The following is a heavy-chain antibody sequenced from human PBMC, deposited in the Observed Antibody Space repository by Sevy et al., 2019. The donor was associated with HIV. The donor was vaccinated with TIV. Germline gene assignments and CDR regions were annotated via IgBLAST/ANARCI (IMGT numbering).Heavy chain of an antibody. CDR3: ARVSTMVEEVTYFFDY. CDR1: GASVRSGNYY. J-gene: IGHJ4*02. D-gene: IGHD3-10*01. CDR2: IHYRGST. Sequence: SETLSLTCGVSGASVRSGNYYWSWIRQAPGKGLEWIGYIHYRGSTNYTPSLKRRVTISVDTSKNQFSLRLISVTEADTAVYYCARVSTMVEEVTYFFDYWGQGPLVTVSS. V-gene: IGHV4-61*01.